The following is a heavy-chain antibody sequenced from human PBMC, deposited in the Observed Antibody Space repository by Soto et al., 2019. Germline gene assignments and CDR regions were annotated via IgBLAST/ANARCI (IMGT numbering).Heavy chain of an antibody. CDR1: GGSISSNY. CDR3: AHGPFYYTAV. Sequence: QVQLQESGPGLVKPSETLSLTCTVSGGSISSNYWRWIRQPPGKGLEWIGYIYYSGSTNYNPSLKSLVSISVHTSKKQFSLKLSSVTAADTAVYYCAHGPFYYTAVWGKGTTVTVSS. J-gene: IGHJ6*03. CDR2: IYYSGST. V-gene: IGHV4-59*08.